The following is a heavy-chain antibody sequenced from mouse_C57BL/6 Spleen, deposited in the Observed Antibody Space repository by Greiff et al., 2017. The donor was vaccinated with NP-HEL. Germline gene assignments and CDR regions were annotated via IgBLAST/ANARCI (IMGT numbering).Heavy chain of an antibody. CDR1: GYSITSDY. CDR3: ARLYYGSSYVWYFDV. Sequence: DVQLQESGPGLAKPSQTLSLTCSVTGYSITSDYWNWIRKFPGNKLEYMGYISYSGSTYYNPSLKSRISITRDTSKNQYYLQLNSVTTEDTATEYCARLYYGSSYVWYFDVWGTGTTVTVSS. J-gene: IGHJ1*03. CDR2: ISYSGST. V-gene: IGHV3-8*01. D-gene: IGHD1-1*01.